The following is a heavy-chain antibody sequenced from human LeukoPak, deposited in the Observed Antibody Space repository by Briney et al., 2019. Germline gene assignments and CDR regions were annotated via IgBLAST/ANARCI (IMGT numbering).Heavy chain of an antibody. CDR3: ATCTASRHYYYGMDV. D-gene: IGHD2-8*01. CDR2: ISAYNGNT. V-gene: IGHV1-18*01. CDR1: GYTFTSYG. J-gene: IGHJ6*02. Sequence: ASVQVSCKASGYTFTSYGISWVRQAPGQGLEWMGWISAYNGNTNYAQKLQGRVTMTTDTSTSTAYMELRSLRSDDTAVYYCATCTASRHYYYGMDVWGQGTTVTVSS.